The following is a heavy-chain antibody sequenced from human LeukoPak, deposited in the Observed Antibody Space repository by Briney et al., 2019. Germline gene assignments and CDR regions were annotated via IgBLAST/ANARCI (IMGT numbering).Heavy chain of an antibody. CDR2: ISHDGSLK. V-gene: IGHV3-30*18. Sequence: GRSLRLSCAASGFSFSNFGMHWVRQAPGKGLEWVAVISHDGSLKYYLDSVKGRFTISRDNSKNTLYLQMDSLRVEDTAVYYCAKKNSYGSGAGDPLDVWGHGTLFTVSS. J-gene: IGHJ3*01. CDR1: GFSFSNFG. CDR3: AKKNSYGSGAGDPLDV. D-gene: IGHD3-10*01.